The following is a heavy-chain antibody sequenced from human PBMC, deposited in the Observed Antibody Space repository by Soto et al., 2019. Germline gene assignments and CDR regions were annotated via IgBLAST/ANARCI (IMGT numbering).Heavy chain of an antibody. V-gene: IGHV3-11*01. CDR1: GFTFSDYY. D-gene: IGHD3-22*01. CDR2: ISSSDSI. Sequence: QVQLVESGGGLVKPGGSLRLSCAASGFTFSDYYMSWIRQAPGKGLEWVSYISSSDSIYYADSVKGRFTISRDNAKNSVYLQMNSLRAEDTAVYYCERDLGYYDSSGYFDYWGQGTLVTVSS. CDR3: ERDLGYYDSSGYFDY. J-gene: IGHJ4*02.